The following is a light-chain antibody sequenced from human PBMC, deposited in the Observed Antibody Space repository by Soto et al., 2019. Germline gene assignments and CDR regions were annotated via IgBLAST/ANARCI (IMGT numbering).Light chain of an antibody. Sequence: QSALTQPPSASGSPGQSVTISCTGTNTDIGGHKYVSWYQHHPGKAPKLLIYEVSERPSGVPDRFSGSKSGNAASLTVSGLQADDEAMYYCSSYTGNNNFVLFGGGTKLTV. CDR3: SSYTGNNNFVL. J-gene: IGLJ2*01. CDR2: EVS. V-gene: IGLV2-8*01. CDR1: NTDIGGHKY.